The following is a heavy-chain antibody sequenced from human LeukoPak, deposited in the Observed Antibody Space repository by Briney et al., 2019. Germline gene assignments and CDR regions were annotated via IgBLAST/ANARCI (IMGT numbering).Heavy chain of an antibody. Sequence: GGSLRLSCAASGFTFSNYAMSWVRQAPGKGLEWVSGISGSGGDTYYADSVKGRFTISRDNSKNTLYLQMNGLRAEDTAVYYCAKDRSCTNNICHGDFDYWGQGTLVTVSS. V-gene: IGHV3-23*01. CDR2: ISGSGGDT. CDR3: AKDRSCTNNICHGDFDY. J-gene: IGHJ4*02. CDR1: GFTFSNYA. D-gene: IGHD2-8*01.